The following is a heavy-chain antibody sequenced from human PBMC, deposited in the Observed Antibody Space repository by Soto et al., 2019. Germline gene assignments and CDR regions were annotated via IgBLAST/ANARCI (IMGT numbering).Heavy chain of an antibody. CDR1: GFIFSTYV. CDR2: INGRSNYK. Sequence: XVSLRLSCATSGFIFSTYVMNGVRQAPGKGLEWVSSINGRSNYKYYANSVRGRFTISRDNAKNSLFLQMSSLTAEDTAVYYCAREDGIAGETSAFDYWGHGTLVTVSS. D-gene: IGHD1-26*01. J-gene: IGHJ4*01. V-gene: IGHV3-21*01. CDR3: AREDGIAGETSAFDY.